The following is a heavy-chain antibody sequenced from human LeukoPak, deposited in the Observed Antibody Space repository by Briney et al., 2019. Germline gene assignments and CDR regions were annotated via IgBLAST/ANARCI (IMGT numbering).Heavy chain of an antibody. CDR1: GYTFTGYY. V-gene: IGHV1-2*02. J-gene: IGHJ3*02. CDR3: ARDRESIAARPVSAAFDI. D-gene: IGHD6-6*01. CDR2: INPNSGGT. Sequence: GASVKVSCKASGYTFTGYYMHWVRQAPGQGLEWMGWINPNSGGTNYAQKFQGRVTMTRDTSISTAYMELSRLRSDDTAVYYCARDRESIAARPVSAAFDIWGQGTMVTVSS.